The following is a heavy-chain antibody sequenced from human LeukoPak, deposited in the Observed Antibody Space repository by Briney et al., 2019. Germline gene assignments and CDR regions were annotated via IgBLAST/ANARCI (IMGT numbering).Heavy chain of an antibody. V-gene: IGHV3-30*18. CDR1: GFTFSSYG. J-gene: IGHJ4*02. Sequence: GRSLRLSCAASGFTFSSYGMHWVRQAPGKGLEWVAVISYDGSNKYYADSVKGRFTISRDNSKNTLYLQMNSLRAEDTAVYYCAKGYFDWLLPGNYFDYWGQGTLVTVSS. CDR2: ISYDGSNK. D-gene: IGHD3-9*01. CDR3: AKGYFDWLLPGNYFDY.